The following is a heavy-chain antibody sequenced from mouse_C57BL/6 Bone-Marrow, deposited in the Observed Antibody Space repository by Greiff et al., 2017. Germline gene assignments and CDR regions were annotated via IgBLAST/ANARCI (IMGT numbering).Heavy chain of an antibody. CDR3: ARGGGYYYGSSYYYAMDY. CDR2: ISYDGSN. CDR1: GYSITSGYY. D-gene: IGHD1-1*01. Sequence: EVQLQQSGPGLVKPSQSLSLTCSVTGYSITSGYYWNWIRQFPGNKLEWMGYISYDGSNNYNPSLKNRISITRDTSKNQFFLKLNSVTTEDTATYYCARGGGYYYGSSYYYAMDYWGQGTSVTVSS. V-gene: IGHV3-6*01. J-gene: IGHJ4*01.